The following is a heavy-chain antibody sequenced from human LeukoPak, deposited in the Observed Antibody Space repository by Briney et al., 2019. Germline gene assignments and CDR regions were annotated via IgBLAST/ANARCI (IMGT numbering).Heavy chain of an antibody. Sequence: GGSLRLSCEASGFTFNDYGMHWVRQAPGKGLEWVAVISGGGNAQFYADSVKGRFTISRDNSENTLYLQMNSLRAEDTALYYCAKEYGYFQGFDYWGQGTLVTVSS. CDR3: AKEYGYFQGFDY. V-gene: IGHV3-30*18. CDR2: ISGGGNAQ. J-gene: IGHJ4*02. CDR1: GFTFNDYG. D-gene: IGHD4-17*01.